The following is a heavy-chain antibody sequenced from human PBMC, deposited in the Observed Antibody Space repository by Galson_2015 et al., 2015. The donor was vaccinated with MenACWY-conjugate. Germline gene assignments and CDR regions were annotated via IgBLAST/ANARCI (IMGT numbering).Heavy chain of an antibody. D-gene: IGHD3-3*01. V-gene: IGHV1-18*04. CDR2: ISAYNGNT. J-gene: IGHJ3*02. CDR1: GYTFISYG. CDR3: ARSDFWSGSTDAFDI. Sequence: SVKVSCKASGYTFISYGISWVRRAPGQGLEWMGWISAYNGNTNYAQKLQGRVTMATDTSTSTAYMELRSLRSDDTAVYYCARSDFWSGSTDAFDIWGQGTMVTVSS.